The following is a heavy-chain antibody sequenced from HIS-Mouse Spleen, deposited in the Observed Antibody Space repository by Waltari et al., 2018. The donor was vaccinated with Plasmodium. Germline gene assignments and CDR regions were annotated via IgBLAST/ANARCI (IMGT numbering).Heavy chain of an antibody. CDR2: ISHYNGNT. CDR1: GYTFLNYG. J-gene: IGHJ3*02. D-gene: IGHD6-19*01. V-gene: IGHV1-18*01. CDR3: ARGSAGDAFDI. Sequence: QAQLVQSGAEVTKPGASVKVSCKPSGYTFLNYGISWLRQAAGQGLEWMGWISHYNGNTHFAQKLESRVTMTTDTSTSTAYMELRSLRSDDTAVYYCARGSAGDAFDIWGQGTMVTVSS.